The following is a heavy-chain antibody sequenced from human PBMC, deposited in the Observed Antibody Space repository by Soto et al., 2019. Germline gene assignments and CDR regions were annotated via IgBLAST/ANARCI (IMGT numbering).Heavy chain of an antibody. CDR3: AKIATAGDFDP. CDR1: GYTFTAYY. V-gene: IGHV1-2*02. Sequence: QVQLVQSGAEVKKPGASVKVSCKASGYTFTAYYIYWVRQAPGQGLEWMGWINPNSGDTNYAQKFQGRVTMTRDTSISTAYMELSRLRSDDTAMYYCAKIATAGDFDPWGQGTLVTVSS. J-gene: IGHJ5*02. CDR2: INPNSGDT. D-gene: IGHD6-13*01.